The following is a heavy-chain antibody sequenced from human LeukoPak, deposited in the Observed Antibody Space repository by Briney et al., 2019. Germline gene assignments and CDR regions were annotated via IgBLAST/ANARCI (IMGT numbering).Heavy chain of an antibody. D-gene: IGHD3-3*01. Sequence: ASVKVSCKASGYTFTSYGISWVRQAPGQGLEWMGWISAYNGNTNYAQKLQGRVTMTTDTSTSTAYMELRSLRSDDTAVYYCARDVSYDFWSGYYDPDYLDYWGQGTLVTVSS. CDR3: ARDVSYDFWSGYYDPDYLDY. J-gene: IGHJ4*02. CDR1: GYTFTSYG. V-gene: IGHV1-18*01. CDR2: ISAYNGNT.